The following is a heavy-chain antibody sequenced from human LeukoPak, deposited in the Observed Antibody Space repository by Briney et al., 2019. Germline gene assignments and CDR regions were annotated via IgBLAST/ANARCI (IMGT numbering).Heavy chain of an antibody. D-gene: IGHD6-6*01. Sequence: SETLSLTCTVSGGSISNYYWSWIRQPAGKGLEWIGRIYTSGSTNYNPSLKSRVTMSIDTSKNQFSLKLSSVTAADTAVYYCARDGHFSSSRIGFDYWGQGTLVTVSS. V-gene: IGHV4-4*07. CDR3: ARDGHFSSSRIGFDY. J-gene: IGHJ4*02. CDR2: IYTSGST. CDR1: GGSISNYY.